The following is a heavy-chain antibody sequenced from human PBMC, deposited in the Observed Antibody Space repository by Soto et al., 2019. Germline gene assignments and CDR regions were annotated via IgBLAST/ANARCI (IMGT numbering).Heavy chain of an antibody. CDR1: GGSISSGDYY. CDR2: IYYSGST. J-gene: IGHJ4*02. CDR3: ARDLRSGYPSVGFGY. D-gene: IGHD3-22*01. Sequence: PSETLSLTCTVSGGSISSGDYYWSWIRQPPGKGLEWIGYIYYSGSTYYNPSLKSRVTISVDTSKNQFSLKLSSVTAADTAVYYCARDLRSGYPSVGFGYWGQGTLVTVSS. V-gene: IGHV4-30-4*01.